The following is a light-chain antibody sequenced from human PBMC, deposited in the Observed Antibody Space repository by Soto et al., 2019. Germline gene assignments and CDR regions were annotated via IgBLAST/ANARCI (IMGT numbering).Light chain of an antibody. Sequence: DIQLTQSPSFLSASVGDRVTITCRASQDVSDYLAWYQHAPGKAPNLLIYAAYTLQSGVPSRFSGSGSGTEFTLTISSLQPDDFATYYCQHYNSYSEAFGQGTKVDIK. CDR3: QHYNSYSEA. CDR1: QDVSDY. V-gene: IGKV1-9*01. J-gene: IGKJ1*01. CDR2: AAY.